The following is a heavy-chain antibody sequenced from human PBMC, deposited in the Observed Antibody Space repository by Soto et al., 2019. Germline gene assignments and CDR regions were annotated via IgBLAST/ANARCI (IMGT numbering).Heavy chain of an antibody. Sequence: SVKVSCKASGGTFSSYAISWVRQAPGQGLEWMGGIIPIFGTANYAQKFQGRVTITADESTSTAYMELRSLRSDDTAVYYCARDTYYYDSSGYYQGWFDPWGQGTLVTVSS. CDR1: GGTFSSYA. CDR2: IIPIFGTA. D-gene: IGHD3-22*01. CDR3: ARDTYYYDSSGYYQGWFDP. V-gene: IGHV1-69*13. J-gene: IGHJ5*02.